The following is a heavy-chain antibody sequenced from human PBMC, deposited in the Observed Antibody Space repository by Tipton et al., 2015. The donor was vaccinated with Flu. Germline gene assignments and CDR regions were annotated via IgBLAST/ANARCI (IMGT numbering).Heavy chain of an antibody. V-gene: IGHV4-4*07. CDR3: ARDGERWLQWGGHAFDI. D-gene: IGHD5-24*01. Sequence: TLSLTCTVSGGSISSYYWSWIRQPAGKGLECIGRIYTSGSTNYNPSLKSRVTMSVDTSKNQFSLKLSSVTAADTAVYYCARDGERWLQWGGHAFDIWGQGTMVTVSS. CDR2: IYTSGST. CDR1: GGSISSYY. J-gene: IGHJ3*02.